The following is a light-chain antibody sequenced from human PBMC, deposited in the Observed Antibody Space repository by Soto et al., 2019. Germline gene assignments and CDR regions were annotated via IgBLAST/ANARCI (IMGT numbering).Light chain of an antibody. CDR1: SSDVGRYNY. CDR3: SSYTTTTTLV. Sequence: QCALTQPASVSGSPGQSITISCTGTSSDVGRYNYVSWFQQHPGKAPKLMIYDVTNRPSGISNRFSGSKSGNTASLTISGLQAEDEAHYYCSSYTTTTTLVFGGGTKLTVL. CDR2: DVT. J-gene: IGLJ2*01. V-gene: IGLV2-14*03.